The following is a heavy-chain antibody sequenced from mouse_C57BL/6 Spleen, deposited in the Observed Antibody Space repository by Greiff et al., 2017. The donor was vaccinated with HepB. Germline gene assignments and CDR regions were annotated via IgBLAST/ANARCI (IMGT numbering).Heavy chain of an antibody. CDR2: INPNNGGT. V-gene: IGHV1-26*01. Sequence: EVQLQQSGPELVKPGASVKISCKASGYTFTDYYMNWVKQSHGKSLEWIGDINPNNGGTSYNQKFKGKATLTVDKSSSTAYMELRSLTSEDSAVYYCARGPDYYGTGGFDYWGQGTTLTVSS. D-gene: IGHD1-1*01. J-gene: IGHJ2*01. CDR1: GYTFTDYY. CDR3: ARGPDYYGTGGFDY.